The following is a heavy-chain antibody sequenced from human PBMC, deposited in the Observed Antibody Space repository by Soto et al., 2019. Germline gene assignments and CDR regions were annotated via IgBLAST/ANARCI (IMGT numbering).Heavy chain of an antibody. CDR1: GFTFSSYG. CDR3: AKDRQWELLSY. J-gene: IGHJ4*02. Sequence: QVQLVESGGGVVQPGRSLRLSCAASGFTFSSYGMHWVRQAPGKGLEWVAVISYDGSNKYYADSVQDRFTISRDNSKNTLNLQMNSLRAEDTAVYYCAKDRQWELLSYWGLGTLVTVSS. D-gene: IGHD1-26*01. V-gene: IGHV3-30*18. CDR2: ISYDGSNK.